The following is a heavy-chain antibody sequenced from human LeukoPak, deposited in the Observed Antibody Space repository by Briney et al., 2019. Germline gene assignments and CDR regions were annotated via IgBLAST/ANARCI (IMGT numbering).Heavy chain of an antibody. CDR2: IYYSGTT. CDR3: ARTGDPGGYYYYYYMDV. CDR1: GGSISNYY. V-gene: IGHV4-59*04. J-gene: IGHJ6*03. Sequence: NTSETLSLTCTVSGGSISNYYWSWIRQPPGKGLEWIGSIYYSGTTYYNPSLKSRVTISVDTSKNQFSLTLYSVTAADTAVYYCARTGDPGGYYYYYYMDVWGKGTTVTVSS. D-gene: IGHD2-21*02.